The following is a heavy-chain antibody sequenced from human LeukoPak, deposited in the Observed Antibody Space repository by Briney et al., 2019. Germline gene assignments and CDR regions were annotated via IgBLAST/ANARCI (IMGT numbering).Heavy chain of an antibody. D-gene: IGHD3-16*02. V-gene: IGHV1-2*02. Sequence: ASVTVSCTASGYTFTDNYMHWVRQAPGQGLEWRGWINPNSGGTKYALQFQCRVTMTRDTSISTAYLELSRLRSEDTAVYYCARDRGSYRFDPWGQGNLVTVSS. CDR3: ARDRGSYRFDP. CDR1: GYTFTDNY. J-gene: IGHJ5*02. CDR2: INPNSGGT.